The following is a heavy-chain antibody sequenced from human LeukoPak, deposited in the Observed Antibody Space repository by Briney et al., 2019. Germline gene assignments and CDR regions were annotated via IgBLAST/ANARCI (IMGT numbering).Heavy chain of an antibody. CDR3: AKGGRNTCYVRLDS. D-gene: IGHD2-2*01. CDR2: ISGSGGST. J-gene: IGHJ4*02. V-gene: IGHV3-23*01. Sequence: GGSLRLSCAASGSTFSSYAMSWVRQAPGKGLEWVSAISGSGGSTYYADSVKGRFTISRDNSKNTLYLQMSSLRAEDTAVYYCAKGGRNTCYVRLDSWGQGTLVTVSS. CDR1: GSTFSSYA.